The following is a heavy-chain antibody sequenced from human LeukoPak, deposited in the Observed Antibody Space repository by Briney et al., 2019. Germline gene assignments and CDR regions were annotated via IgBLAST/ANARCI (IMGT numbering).Heavy chain of an antibody. CDR2: ISGSGGST. CDR3: AKFCNSSGHSNYFDY. CDR1: GFTFSSYA. D-gene: IGHD3-22*01. J-gene: IGHJ4*02. V-gene: IGHV3-23*01. Sequence: GGSLRLSCAASGFTFSSYAMSWVRQAPGKGLEWVSAISGSGGSTYYADSVKGRFTISRDNSKNTLYLQMNSLRAEDTAVYYCAKFCNSSGHSNYFDYWGQGTLVTVSS.